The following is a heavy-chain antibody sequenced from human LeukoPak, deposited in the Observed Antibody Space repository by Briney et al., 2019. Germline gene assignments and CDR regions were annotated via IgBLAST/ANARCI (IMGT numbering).Heavy chain of an antibody. D-gene: IGHD2-15*01. CDR2: IIPILGIA. CDR3: ARDQCSGGSSEHVCYGMDV. CDR1: GDTFSSYA. Sequence: GASVKVSCKASGDTFSSYAISWVRQAPGQGLEWMGRIIPILGIANYAQKFQGRVTITADKSTSTAYMELSSLRSEDTAVYYCARDQCSGGSSEHVCYGMDVWGQGTTVTVSS. V-gene: IGHV1-69*04. J-gene: IGHJ6*02.